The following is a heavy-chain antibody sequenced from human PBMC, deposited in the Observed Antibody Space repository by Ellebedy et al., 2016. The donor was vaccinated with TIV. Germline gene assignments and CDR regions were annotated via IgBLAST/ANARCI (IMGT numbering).Heavy chain of an antibody. CDR1: GFTFTNAW. CDR2: LSGGGSTV. Sequence: PGGSLRLSCAASGFTFTNAWIHWVRQAPGKGLECISYLSGGGSTVYDADSVKGRFTMSRDNAKNSVFLQMNSLRADDTAVYFCARVQRRITMLRGVFYMDVWGQGTTVTVS. CDR3: ARVQRRITMLRGVFYMDV. J-gene: IGHJ6*03. D-gene: IGHD3-10*01. V-gene: IGHV3-11*01.